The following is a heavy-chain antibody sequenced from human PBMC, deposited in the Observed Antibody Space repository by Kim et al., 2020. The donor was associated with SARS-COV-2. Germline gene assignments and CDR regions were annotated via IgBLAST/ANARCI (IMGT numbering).Heavy chain of an antibody. Sequence: GGSLRLSCAASGFSFSKYDMNWIRQAPGKGLEWVSYITTTSSQRHYADSVKGRFTISRDNAKNSLFLQMNSLRAEDTAVYFCARDQTTYPDYWGQGTLVTVSS. CDR1: GFSFSKYD. J-gene: IGHJ4*02. CDR3: ARDQTTYPDY. D-gene: IGHD1-7*01. V-gene: IGHV3-21*01. CDR2: ITTTSSQR.